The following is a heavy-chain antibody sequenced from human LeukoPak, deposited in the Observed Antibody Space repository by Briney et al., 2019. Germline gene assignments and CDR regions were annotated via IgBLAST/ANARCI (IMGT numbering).Heavy chain of an antibody. CDR3: ARLPDYYDSSGYADFDY. CDR1: GYTFTSYY. V-gene: IGHV1-46*01. J-gene: IGHJ4*02. CDR2: INPTGGST. Sequence: ASVKVSCKASGYTFTSYYMHWVRQAPGQGLEWMGLINPTGGSTGYAQKFQGRVTMTRDMSTSTNYMELSSLRSDDTAVYYCARLPDYYDSSGYADFDYWGQGTLVTVSS. D-gene: IGHD3-22*01.